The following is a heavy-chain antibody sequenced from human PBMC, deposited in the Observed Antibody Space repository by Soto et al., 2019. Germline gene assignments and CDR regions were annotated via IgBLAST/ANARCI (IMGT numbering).Heavy chain of an antibody. CDR2: MYKTGST. Sequence: PSETLSLTCTVSGGSISGYYWSWIRQPPGKGLEWIGYMYKTGSTVYNPSFKSRVTISVDTSKNQFSLKLSSVTAADTAVYYCARHHDSWGQGTLVTVSS. V-gene: IGHV4-59*08. CDR1: GGSISGYY. J-gene: IGHJ4*02. CDR3: ARHHDS.